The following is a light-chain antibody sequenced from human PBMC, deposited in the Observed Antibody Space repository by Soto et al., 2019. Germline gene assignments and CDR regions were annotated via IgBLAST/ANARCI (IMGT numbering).Light chain of an antibody. CDR1: QSISKW. Sequence: IHMTQSPCTLWASSGERGDLXCRASQSISKWLAWYQQKPGKAPNFLIYDASSLESGVPSRFSGSGSGTEFTLTITNLQPDDFATFYCQQYSTFPRTFGQGTKVDI. J-gene: IGKJ1*01. CDR3: QQYSTFPRT. CDR2: DAS. V-gene: IGKV1-5*01.